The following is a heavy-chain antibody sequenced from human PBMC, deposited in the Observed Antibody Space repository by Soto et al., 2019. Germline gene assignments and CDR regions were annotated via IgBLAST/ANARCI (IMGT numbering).Heavy chain of an antibody. Sequence: SETLSLTCXVPGGSISSYYWSLIRQPAGKGLEWIGRIYTSGSTNYNPSLKSRVTMSVDTSKNQFSLKLSSVTAADTAVYYCARVGSGSYYGMDVWGQGATVTVSS. V-gene: IGHV4-4*07. CDR1: GGSISSYY. J-gene: IGHJ6*02. D-gene: IGHD1-26*01. CDR3: ARVGSGSYYGMDV. CDR2: IYTSGST.